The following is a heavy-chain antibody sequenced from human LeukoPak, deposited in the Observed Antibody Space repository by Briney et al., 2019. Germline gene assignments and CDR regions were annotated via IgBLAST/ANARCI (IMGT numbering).Heavy chain of an antibody. CDR2: INHSGST. CDR1: GWSFSGYY. V-gene: IGHV4-34*01. D-gene: IGHD3-22*01. CDR3: ARGPITTYYYDSSGSVNWFDP. Sequence: MASETLSLTCAVYGWSFSGYYWSWIRQPPGKGLEWIGEINHSGSTNYNPSLKSRVTISVDTSKNQFSLKLSSVTAADTAVYYCARGPITTYYYDSSGSVNWFDPWGQGTLVTVSS. J-gene: IGHJ5*02.